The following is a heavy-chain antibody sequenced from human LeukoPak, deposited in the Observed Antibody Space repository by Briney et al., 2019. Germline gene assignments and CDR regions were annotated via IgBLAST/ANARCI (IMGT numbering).Heavy chain of an antibody. J-gene: IGHJ4*02. CDR3: ARVKVGYFDWLPFDY. Sequence: GESLKTSCKGSGYSFTSYRIGWVRQMPGKGLEWMGIIYPGDSDTRYSPSFQGQVTISADKSISTAYLQWSSLKASDTAMYYCARVKVGYFDWLPFDYWGQGTLVAVSS. D-gene: IGHD3-9*01. CDR2: IYPGDSDT. V-gene: IGHV5-51*01. CDR1: GYSFTSYR.